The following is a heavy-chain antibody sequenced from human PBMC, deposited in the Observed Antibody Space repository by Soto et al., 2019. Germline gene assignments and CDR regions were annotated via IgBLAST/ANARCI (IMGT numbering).Heavy chain of an antibody. D-gene: IGHD6-13*01. V-gene: IGHV3-30-3*01. CDR2: ISYDGSNK. CDR3: AVPQVYSSPSRHYYYGMDV. J-gene: IGHJ6*02. Sequence: GGSLRLSCAASGFTFSSYAMHWVRQAPGKGLEWVAVISYDGSNKYYTDSVKGRFTISRDNSKNTLYLQMNSLRAEDTAVYYCAVPQVYSSPSRHYYYGMDVWGQGTTVTVSS. CDR1: GFTFSSYA.